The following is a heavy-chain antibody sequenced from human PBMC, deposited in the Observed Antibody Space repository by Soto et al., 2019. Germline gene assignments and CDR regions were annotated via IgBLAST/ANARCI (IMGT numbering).Heavy chain of an antibody. CDR2: IDPSDSQT. CDR3: ARQIYDSDTGPNFQYYFDS. Sequence: GSLKISCKGSGYSFAGYWITWVRQKPGKGLEWMGRIDPSDSQTYYSPSFRGHVTISVTKSITTVFLQWSSLRASDTAMYYCARQIYDSDTGPNFQYYFDSWGQGTPVTVSS. V-gene: IGHV5-10-1*01. D-gene: IGHD3-22*01. CDR1: GYSFAGYW. J-gene: IGHJ4*02.